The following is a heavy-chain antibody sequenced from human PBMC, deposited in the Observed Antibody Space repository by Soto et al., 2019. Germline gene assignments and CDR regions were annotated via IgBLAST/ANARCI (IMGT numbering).Heavy chain of an antibody. J-gene: IGHJ6*02. Sequence: SETLSLTCAVYGGSFSGYYWGWIRQPPGKGLEWVGEINRSGSTKYNPSLKSRVTTLVDTSKNQFSLMLSSVIAADTTVYYCASIAARRYYYNYYGMDVWGQGTTVTVSS. V-gene: IGHV4-34*01. CDR2: INRSGST. D-gene: IGHD6-6*01. CDR3: ASIAARRYYYNYYGMDV. CDR1: GGSFSGYY.